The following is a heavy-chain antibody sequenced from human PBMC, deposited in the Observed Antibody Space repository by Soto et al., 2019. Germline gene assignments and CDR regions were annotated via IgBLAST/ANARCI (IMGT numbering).Heavy chain of an antibody. Sequence: QVQLVQSGAEVKKPGSSVKVSCKASGGTFSSYAISWVRQAPGQGLEWMGGIIPIFGTANYAQKFQGRVTMTADESTSTAYMELSSLRSEDTAVYYWAREPKIAVAGHSYYCGMDVWGQGTTVTVSS. CDR3: AREPKIAVAGHSYYCGMDV. D-gene: IGHD6-19*01. CDR2: IIPIFGTA. V-gene: IGHV1-69*12. J-gene: IGHJ6*02. CDR1: GGTFSSYA.